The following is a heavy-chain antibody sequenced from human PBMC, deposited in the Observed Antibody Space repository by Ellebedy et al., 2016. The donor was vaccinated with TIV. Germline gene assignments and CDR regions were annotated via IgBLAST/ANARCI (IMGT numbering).Heavy chain of an antibody. V-gene: IGHV5-10-1*01. Sequence: GESLKISCKGSGYSFPTYWISWVRPMPGQGLEWMGKIDPTDSYTNYSPSFQGHVTISVDRSIGTAYLQWGSLKASDTAMYYCARHRLRYFDWFESWGQGTLVTVSS. J-gene: IGHJ5*01. CDR3: ARHRLRYFDWFES. CDR1: GYSFPTYW. CDR2: IDPTDSYT. D-gene: IGHD3-9*01.